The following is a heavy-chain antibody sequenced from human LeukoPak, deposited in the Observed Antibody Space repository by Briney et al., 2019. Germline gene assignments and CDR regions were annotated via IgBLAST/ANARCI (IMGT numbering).Heavy chain of an antibody. Sequence: GGSLRLSCAASGFTFSNAWMSWVRQAPGKGLEWVGRIKSKTDGGTTDYAAPVKGRFTISRDNSKNTLYLQMNSLRGEDTAVYYCTRDSELLYGDSGYWYFDLWGCGTLVTVSS. V-gene: IGHV3-15*01. CDR3: TRDSELLYGDSGYWYFDL. J-gene: IGHJ2*01. CDR1: GFTFSNAW. CDR2: IKSKTDGGTT. D-gene: IGHD4-17*01.